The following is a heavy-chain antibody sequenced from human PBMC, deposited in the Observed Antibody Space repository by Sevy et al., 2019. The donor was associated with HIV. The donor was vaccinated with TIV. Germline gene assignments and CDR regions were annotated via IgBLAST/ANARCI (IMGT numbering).Heavy chain of an antibody. CDR3: AREAGGYYYGMDV. CDR2: INHSGST. D-gene: IGHD6-25*01. J-gene: IGHJ6*02. V-gene: IGHV4-34*01. CDR1: GGSFSGYY. Sequence: SETLSLTCAVYGGSFSGYYWSWIRQPPGKGLEWIGEINHSGSTNYNPSLKSRVTISVDTSKNQFSLKLSSVTAADTAVYYCAREAGGYYYGMDVWGQGTTFTVSS.